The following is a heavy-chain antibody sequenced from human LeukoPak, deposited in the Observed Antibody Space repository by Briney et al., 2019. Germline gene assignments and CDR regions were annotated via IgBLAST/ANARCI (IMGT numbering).Heavy chain of an antibody. CDR2: ISWYSCSI. CDR1: GFTFDDYA. Sequence: GGSLRLSCAASGFTFDDYAMHWVRHAPGEGVEGVSGISWYSCSIGYADSVKRRFTISRDNAKNSLYLQMNSLRAEDTALYYCAKDIWTTVTPLFDYWGQGTLVTVSS. D-gene: IGHD4-17*01. J-gene: IGHJ4*02. V-gene: IGHV3-9*01. CDR3: AKDIWTTVTPLFDY.